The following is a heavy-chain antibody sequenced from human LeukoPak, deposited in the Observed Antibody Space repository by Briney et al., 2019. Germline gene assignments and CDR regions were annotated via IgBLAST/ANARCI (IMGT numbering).Heavy chain of an antibody. CDR2: ISYDGSNK. Sequence: GGSLRLSCAASGFTFSSYGMHWVRQAPGKGLEWVAVISYDGSNKYYADSVKGRFTISRDNSKNTLYLQMNSLRAEDTAVYYCATSGYYAFDYWGQGTLVTVSS. CDR1: GFTFSSYG. V-gene: IGHV3-30*03. CDR3: ATSGYYAFDY. J-gene: IGHJ4*02. D-gene: IGHD3-22*01.